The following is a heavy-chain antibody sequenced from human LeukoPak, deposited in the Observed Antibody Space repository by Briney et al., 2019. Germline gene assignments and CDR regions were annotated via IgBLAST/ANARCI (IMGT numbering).Heavy chain of an antibody. CDR3: ARQSYYGSGSYYYYMDV. Sequence: GESLKISCKGSGYSFTNYWIGWVRQMPGKGLEWMGIIYPGDSDTKYSPSFQGHVTILADKSLSTAYLQWSSLRASDTAMYYCARQSYYGSGSYYYYMDVWGKGTTVTVSS. J-gene: IGHJ6*03. D-gene: IGHD3-10*01. CDR1: GYSFTNYW. V-gene: IGHV5-51*01. CDR2: IYPGDSDT.